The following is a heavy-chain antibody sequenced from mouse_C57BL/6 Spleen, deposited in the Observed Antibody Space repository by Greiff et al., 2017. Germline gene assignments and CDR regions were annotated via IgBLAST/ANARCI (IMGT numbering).Heavy chain of an antibody. J-gene: IGHJ4*01. CDR1: GFTFSSYA. V-gene: IGHV5-9-1*02. D-gene: IGHD2-4*01. CDR3: TRVYDYDGGYAMDY. CDR2: ISSGGDYI. Sequence: EVKVVESGEGLVKPGGSLKLSCAASGFTFSSYAMSWVRQTPEKRLEWVAYISSGGDYIYYADTVKGRFTISSDNARNTLYLQMSSLKSEDTAMYYCTRVYDYDGGYAMDYWGQVTSVTVSS.